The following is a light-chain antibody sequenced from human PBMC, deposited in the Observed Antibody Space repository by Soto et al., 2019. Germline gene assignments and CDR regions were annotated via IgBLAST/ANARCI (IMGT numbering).Light chain of an antibody. CDR1: QGISSY. V-gene: IGKV1-39*01. CDR3: QQSYSLFT. J-gene: IGKJ3*01. Sequence: DIQMTQSPSSLSAFVGDRVTITCRASQGISSYLNWYQQKPGKAPKLLIYAASSLQSGVPSRFSGSGSGTDFTLTISSLQPEDFGSYFCQQSYSLFTFGPGTRVEMK. CDR2: AAS.